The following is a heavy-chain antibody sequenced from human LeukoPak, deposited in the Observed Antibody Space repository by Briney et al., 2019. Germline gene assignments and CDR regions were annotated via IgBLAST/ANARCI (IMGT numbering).Heavy chain of an antibody. CDR3: ARRPYCSGGSCYSMNYFDY. Sequence: SETLSLTCTVSGGSISSSSYYWGWIRQPPGKELEWIGSIYYSGSTYYNPSLKSRLTISVDTSKNQFSLKLSSVTAADTAVYYCARRPYCSGGSCYSMNYFDYWGQGTLVTVSS. D-gene: IGHD2-15*01. CDR1: GGSISSSSYY. CDR2: IYYSGST. J-gene: IGHJ4*02. V-gene: IGHV4-39*01.